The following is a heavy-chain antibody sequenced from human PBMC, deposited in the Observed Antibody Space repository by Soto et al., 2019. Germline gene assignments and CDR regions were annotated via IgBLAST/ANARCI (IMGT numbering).Heavy chain of an antibody. CDR2: IWYDGSNK. V-gene: IGHV3-30*02. D-gene: IGHD1-26*01. CDR3: GKDERNGSATTSDYYYGMDV. Sequence: GGSLRLSCAPSGFTFSSYGMHWARQAPGKGLEWVAVIWYDGSNKVYADSVKGRFTISRDNSKNTLYLQMNSLRAEDTAVYYCGKDERNGSATTSDYYYGMDVWGQGTTVTVSS. CDR1: GFTFSSYG. J-gene: IGHJ6*02.